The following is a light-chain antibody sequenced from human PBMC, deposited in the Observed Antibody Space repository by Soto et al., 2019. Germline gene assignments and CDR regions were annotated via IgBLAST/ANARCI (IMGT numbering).Light chain of an antibody. CDR3: QQYYSWKT. V-gene: IGKV3-15*01. CDR1: QSVNSN. Sequence: EIVMTQSPATLSVSPGERATLSCRASQSVNSNLAWYQQKPGQAPRLLIYGAFNRATGIPARFSGSGSGTEVTLTISSLQSEDFAVYYCQQYYSWKTFGQGTKVEIK. CDR2: GAF. J-gene: IGKJ1*01.